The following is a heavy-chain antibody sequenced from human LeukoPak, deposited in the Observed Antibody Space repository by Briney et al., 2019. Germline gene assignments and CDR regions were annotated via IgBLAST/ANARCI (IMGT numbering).Heavy chain of an antibody. CDR3: ARNYDYGDYGVPSPPYYYYYMDV. Sequence: SETLSLTCTVSGGSISSYYWSWIRQPAGKGLEWIGRIYTSGSTNYNPSLKSRVTMSVDTSKNQFSLKLSSVTAADTAVYYCARNYDYGDYGVPSPPYYYYYMDVWGKGTTVTVSS. CDR2: IYTSGST. D-gene: IGHD4-17*01. CDR1: GGSISSYY. V-gene: IGHV4-4*07. J-gene: IGHJ6*03.